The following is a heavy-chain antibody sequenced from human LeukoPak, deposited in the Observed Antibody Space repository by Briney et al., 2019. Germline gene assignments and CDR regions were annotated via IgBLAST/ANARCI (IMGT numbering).Heavy chain of an antibody. Sequence: ASVKVSCKTSGYTFNGCFIHWVRQSPGLGLEWMGWIDPKSGGTNYVQKFQGRVTMTWDTSISAAYMELRWLTSDDTAVSSCARGSGGDYVGAASFHHWGRGTLVTVSS. V-gene: IGHV1-2*02. CDR2: IDPKSGGT. J-gene: IGHJ1*01. CDR3: ARGSGGDYVGAASFHH. D-gene: IGHD4-17*01. CDR1: GYTFNGCF.